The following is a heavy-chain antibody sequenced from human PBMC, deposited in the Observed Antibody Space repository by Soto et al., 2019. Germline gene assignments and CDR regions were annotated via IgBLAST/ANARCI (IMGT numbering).Heavy chain of an antibody. CDR1: GFTFSNYG. Sequence: GGSLRLSCAASGFTFSNYGMHWVRQAPGKGLEWVAVISYDGSNKYYADSVKGRFTISRDNSKNTLYLQMNSLRAEDTAVYYCAKDRWESLYYYYYGMDVWGQGTTVTVSS. J-gene: IGHJ6*02. D-gene: IGHD1-26*01. V-gene: IGHV3-30*18. CDR3: AKDRWESLYYYYYGMDV. CDR2: ISYDGSNK.